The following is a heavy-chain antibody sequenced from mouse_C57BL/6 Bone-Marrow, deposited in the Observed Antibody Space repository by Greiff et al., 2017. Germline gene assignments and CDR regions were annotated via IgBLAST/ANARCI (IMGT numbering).Heavy chain of an antibody. J-gene: IGHJ4*01. CDR2: IDPSDSYT. Sequence: VKLQQPGAELVKPGASVKLSCKASGYTFTSYWMQWVKQRPGQGLEWIGEIDPSDSYTNSNQKFKGKATLTVDTSSSTAYMQLSSLTSEDSAVYYCARDDYYAMDYWGQGTSVTVSS. CDR3: ARDDYYAMDY. CDR1: GYTFTSYW. V-gene: IGHV1-50*01.